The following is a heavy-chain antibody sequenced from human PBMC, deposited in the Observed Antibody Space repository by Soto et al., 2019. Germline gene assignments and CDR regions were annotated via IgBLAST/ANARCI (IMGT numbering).Heavy chain of an antibody. CDR2: INPNSGGT. Sequence: ASVKVSCKASGDTFTGYYMHWVRQAPGQGLGWMGWINPNSGGTNYAQKFQGWVTMTRDTSISTAYMELSRLRSDDTAVYYCARGGQLGYCSSTSCYGFEPWGQGTLVTVSS. CDR3: ARGGQLGYCSSTSCYGFEP. V-gene: IGHV1-2*04. D-gene: IGHD2-2*01. CDR1: GDTFTGYY. J-gene: IGHJ5*02.